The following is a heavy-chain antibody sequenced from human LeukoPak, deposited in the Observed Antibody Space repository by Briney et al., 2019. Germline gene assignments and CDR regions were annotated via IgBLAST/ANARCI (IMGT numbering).Heavy chain of an antibody. CDR3: ARRTGSHDY. V-gene: IGHV4-39*01. CDR2: IYYSGST. CDR1: GGSISSSSYY. J-gene: IGHJ4*02. Sequence: PSETLSLTCTVSGGSISSSSYYWGWIRQPPGKGLEWIGSIYYSGSTYYNPSLKRRVTISVDTSKNQFSLKLSSVTAADTAVYYCARRTGSHDYWGQGTLVTVSS. D-gene: IGHD3/OR15-3a*01.